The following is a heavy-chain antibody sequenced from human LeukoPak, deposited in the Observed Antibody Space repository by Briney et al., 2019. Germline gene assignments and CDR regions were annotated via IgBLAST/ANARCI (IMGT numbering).Heavy chain of an antibody. CDR3: ARGYSSSWYFNWFDP. CDR2: IYHSGTT. Sequence: SETLSLACTVSGYSISSGYFWGWIRQPPGKGLEWIGSIYHSGTTYYNPSLKSRVTISVDTSKNQFSLKLTSVTAADTAVYYCARGYSSSWYFNWFDPWGQGTLVTVSS. J-gene: IGHJ5*02. CDR1: GYSISSGYF. D-gene: IGHD6-13*01. V-gene: IGHV4-38-2*02.